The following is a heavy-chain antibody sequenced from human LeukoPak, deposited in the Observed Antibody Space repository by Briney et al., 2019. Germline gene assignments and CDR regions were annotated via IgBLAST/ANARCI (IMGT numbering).Heavy chain of an antibody. J-gene: IGHJ4*02. CDR3: ARSNQIGTTDY. Sequence: GGSLRLSCTATEIIFDTYWMSWVRQAPGKGREWVANINRDGGETYYVDSVRGRFTISRDNARNSLYLQTSSLRVDDTAIYYCARSNQIGTTDYWGQGTLVTVSS. D-gene: IGHD1-1*01. V-gene: IGHV3-7*03. CDR1: EIIFDTYW. CDR2: INRDGGET.